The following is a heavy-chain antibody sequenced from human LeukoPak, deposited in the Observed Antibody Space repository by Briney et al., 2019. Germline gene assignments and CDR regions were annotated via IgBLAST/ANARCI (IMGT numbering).Heavy chain of an antibody. CDR2: IYYSGST. V-gene: IGHV4-59*01. J-gene: IGHJ4*02. D-gene: IGHD1-14*01. Sequence: SETLSLTCTVSGGSISSYYWSWIRQPPGKGLEWIGYIYYSGSTNYNPSLKSRVTISVDTSKNQFSLKLSSVTAADTAVYYCARIGYNHYFDYWGQGTLVTVSS. CDR3: ARIGYNHYFDY. CDR1: GGSISSYY.